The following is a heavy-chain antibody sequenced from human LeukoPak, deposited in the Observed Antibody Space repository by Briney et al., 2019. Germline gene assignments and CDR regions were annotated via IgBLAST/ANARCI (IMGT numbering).Heavy chain of an antibody. J-gene: IGHJ6*03. CDR3: ARPITSYYYYYMDV. CDR1: GGSITGSGYY. V-gene: IGHV4-30-2*01. CDR2: IYHSGTT. D-gene: IGHD1-14*01. Sequence: SQTLSLTCTDSGGSITGSGYYWSWIRQPPGKGLEWIGYIYHSGTTYYNPSLKSRVTMSMDRSKSQFSLNLSSVTAADTAVYYCARPITSYYYYYMDVWGKGTTVTVSS.